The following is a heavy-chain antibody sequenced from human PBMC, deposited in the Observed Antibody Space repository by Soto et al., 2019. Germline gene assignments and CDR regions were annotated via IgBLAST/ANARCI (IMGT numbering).Heavy chain of an antibody. D-gene: IGHD3-16*02. CDR1: GFTFSSYA. CDR2: ISYEGNNQ. Sequence: QVQLVESGGGVVQPGRSLRLSCAASGFTFSSYAMHWVRQAPGKGLGWVAVISYEGNNQYFADSVKGRFPFSKDNFKKTLYLQMNSLRPEDTAVYYCAKALGELSPESFDYWGQGILVTVSS. V-gene: IGHV3-30*18. J-gene: IGHJ4*02. CDR3: AKALGELSPESFDY.